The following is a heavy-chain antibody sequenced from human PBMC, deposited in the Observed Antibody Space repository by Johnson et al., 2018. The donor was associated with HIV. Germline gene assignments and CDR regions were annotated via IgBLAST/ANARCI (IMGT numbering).Heavy chain of an antibody. CDR2: IKQDGSEK. J-gene: IGHJ3*02. CDR1: GFTFDDYG. Sequence: LVESGGGLVQPGGSLRLSCAASGFTFDDYGMSWVRQAPGKGLEWVANIKQDGSEKNYVDSVKGRFIISRDNAKDSLYLQMNSLRAEDTAVYYCARSIMGAGPFDIWGQGTMVSVSS. CDR3: ARSIMGAGPFDI. V-gene: IGHV3-7*03.